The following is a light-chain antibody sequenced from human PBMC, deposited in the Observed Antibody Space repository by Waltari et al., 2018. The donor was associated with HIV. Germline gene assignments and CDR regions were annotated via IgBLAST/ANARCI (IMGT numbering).Light chain of an antibody. CDR1: SSNIGLHP. CDR3: AVWDRGLTGLV. CDR2: SNN. J-gene: IGLJ2*01. Sequence: QSMVTQPPSASGTPGQGVTISCSGTSSNIGLHPVAWYQPVPGTAPKLLIYSNNQRPSGVPDRFSGSKSGTSASLAISGLQSGDEADYYCAVWDRGLTGLVFGGGTKLTVL. V-gene: IGLV1-44*01.